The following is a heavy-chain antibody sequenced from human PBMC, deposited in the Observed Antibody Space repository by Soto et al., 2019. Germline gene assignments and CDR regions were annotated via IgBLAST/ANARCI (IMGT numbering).Heavy chain of an antibody. D-gene: IGHD2-15*01. V-gene: IGHV4-39*02. J-gene: IGHJ4*02. Sequence: PWGTLSITCTVLGVSICSSSHYWGWIRQPPGTGLEWIGSIYYSGSTYYNPSLKSRVTISVDTSKNQFSLKLSSVTAADTAVYYCAREVYCSGGSCYNAHYFDYWGQGTLVTVS. CDR1: GVSICSSSHY. CDR3: AREVYCSGGSCYNAHYFDY. CDR2: IYYSGST.